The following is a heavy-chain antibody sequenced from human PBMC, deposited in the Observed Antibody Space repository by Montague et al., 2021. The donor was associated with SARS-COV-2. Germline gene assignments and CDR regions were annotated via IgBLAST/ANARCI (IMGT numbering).Heavy chain of an antibody. J-gene: IGHJ4*02. D-gene: IGHD4-23*01. Sequence: TLSLTCTVSGGSISSGGYYWSWIRQHPGQGLEWIGYIYYSGSTYYNPSLKSRVTISVDKSKNQFSLKLSSVTAADTAVYYCASGVMTSVAGFDSWGQGTLVAVSS. CDR1: GGSISSGGYY. CDR3: ASGVMTSVAGFDS. V-gene: IGHV4-31*03. CDR2: IYYSGST.